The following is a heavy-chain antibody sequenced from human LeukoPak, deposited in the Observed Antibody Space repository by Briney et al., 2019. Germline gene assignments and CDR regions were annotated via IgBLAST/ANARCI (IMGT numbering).Heavy chain of an antibody. J-gene: IGHJ5*02. CDR2: INTNTGNP. V-gene: IGHV7-4-1*02. D-gene: IGHD3-10*01. Sequence: ASVKVSCKASGYTFTSYAMNWVRQAPGQGLEWMGWINTNTGNPTYAQGFTGRFVFSLDTSVSTAYLQISSLKAEDTAVYYCARDGLLLWFGELLYDNWFDPWGQGTLVTVSS. CDR1: GYTFTSYA. CDR3: ARDGLLLWFGELLYDNWFDP.